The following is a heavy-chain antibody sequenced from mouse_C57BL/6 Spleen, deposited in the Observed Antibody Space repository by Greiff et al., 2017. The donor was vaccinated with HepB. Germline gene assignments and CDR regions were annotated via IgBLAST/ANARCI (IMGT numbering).Heavy chain of an antibody. J-gene: IGHJ3*01. Sequence: VQLQQPGAELVKPGASVKLSCKASGYTFTSYWMQWVKQRPGQGLEWIGEIDPSDSYTNYNQKFKGKATLTVDTSSSTAYMQLSSLTSEDSAVYYCAKGHYYDYRAWFAYWGQGTLVTVSA. CDR2: IDPSDSYT. CDR3: AKGHYYDYRAWFAY. V-gene: IGHV1-50*01. CDR1: GYTFTSYW. D-gene: IGHD2-4*01.